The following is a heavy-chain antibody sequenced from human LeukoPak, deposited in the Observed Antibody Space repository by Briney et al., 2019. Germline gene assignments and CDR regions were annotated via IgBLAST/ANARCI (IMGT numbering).Heavy chain of an antibody. CDR2: IWYDGSNK. CDR3: AKEFLEWSEAYYFDY. J-gene: IGHJ4*02. V-gene: IGHV3-30*02. CDR1: GFTFSSYG. Sequence: PGGSLRLSCAASGFTFSSYGMHWVRQAPGKGLEWVAVIWYDGSNKYYADSVKGRLTISRDNSKNTLYLQMNRLRAEDTAVYYCAKEFLEWSEAYYFDYWGQGTLVTVSS. D-gene: IGHD3-3*01.